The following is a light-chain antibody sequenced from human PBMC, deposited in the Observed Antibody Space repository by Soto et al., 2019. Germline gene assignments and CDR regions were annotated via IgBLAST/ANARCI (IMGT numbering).Light chain of an antibody. CDR3: CSYPGSHTWV. CDR1: NSDIGNYNY. CDR2: DVS. Sequence: QSALTQPRSVSGSPGQSVTISCTGTNSDIGNYNYVSWYQQHPGKAPKVMIYDVSKRPSGVPDRFSGSKSGNTASLTISALQAEDEADDFCCSYPGSHTWVFGGGTKLTVL. V-gene: IGLV2-11*01. J-gene: IGLJ3*02.